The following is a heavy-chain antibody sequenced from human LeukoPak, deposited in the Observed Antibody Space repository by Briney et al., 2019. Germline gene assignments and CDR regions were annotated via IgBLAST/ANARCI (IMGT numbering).Heavy chain of an antibody. CDR2: ISSSSSYI. J-gene: IGHJ4*02. V-gene: IGHV3-21*01. Sequence: GGSLRLSCAASGLTFSSYSMNWVRQAPGKGLEWVSSISSSSSYIYYADSVKGRFTISRDNAKNSLYLQMNSLRAEDTAVYYCARGHYDILTGYYRDDYWGQGTLVTVSS. D-gene: IGHD3-9*01. CDR3: ARGHYDILTGYYRDDY. CDR1: GLTFSSYS.